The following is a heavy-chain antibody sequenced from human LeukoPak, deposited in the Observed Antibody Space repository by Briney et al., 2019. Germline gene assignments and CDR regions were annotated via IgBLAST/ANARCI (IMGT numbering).Heavy chain of an antibody. D-gene: IGHD6-13*01. Sequence: KSGGSLRLSCAASGFTFSSYSMNWVRQAPGKGLEWVSSISSSSSYIYYADSVKGRFTISRDNAKNTLYLQMNSLRAEDTAVYYCAKFKPGYSSSWYQHWGQGTLVTVSS. CDR2: ISSSSSYI. J-gene: IGHJ1*01. V-gene: IGHV3-21*04. CDR1: GFTFSSYS. CDR3: AKFKPGYSSSWYQH.